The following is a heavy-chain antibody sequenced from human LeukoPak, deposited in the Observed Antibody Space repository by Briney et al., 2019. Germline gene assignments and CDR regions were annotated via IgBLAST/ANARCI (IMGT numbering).Heavy chain of an antibody. CDR3: ARRVDY. Sequence: PSETLSLTCTVSGGSISSGSYYWSWIRQPAGKGLEWIGRIYTSGSTNYNPSLKSRVTISVDTSKNQFSLKLSSVTAADTAVYYCARRVDYWGQGTLITVSS. CDR1: GGSISSGSYY. CDR2: IYTSGST. J-gene: IGHJ4*02. V-gene: IGHV4-61*02.